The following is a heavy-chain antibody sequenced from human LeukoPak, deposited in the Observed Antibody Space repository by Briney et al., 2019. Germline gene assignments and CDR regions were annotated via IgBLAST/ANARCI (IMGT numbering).Heavy chain of an antibody. V-gene: IGHV3-30*02. Sequence: GGSLRLSCAASGFTFSSYGMHWVRQAPGKGLEWVAFIRYDGSNKYYADSVKGRFTISRDNSKNTLYLQMNSLRAEDTAVYYCAKDAGQQLVTLDYWGQGTLVTVSS. D-gene: IGHD6-13*01. CDR2: IRYDGSNK. CDR3: AKDAGQQLVTLDY. CDR1: GFTFSSYG. J-gene: IGHJ4*02.